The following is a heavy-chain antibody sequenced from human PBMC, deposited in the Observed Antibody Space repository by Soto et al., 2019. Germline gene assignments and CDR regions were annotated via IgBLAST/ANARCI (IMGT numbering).Heavy chain of an antibody. D-gene: IGHD6-13*01. J-gene: IGHJ6*02. V-gene: IGHV4-31*03. CDR3: ARDPKDSAVAAGVGDYGMDV. CDR1: GGSISSGGYY. CDR2: IYYSGST. Sequence: QVQLQESGPGLVKPSQTLSLTCTVSGGSISSGGYYWSWIRQHPGKGLEWIGYIYYSGSTYSNPSLQSRVTISVDTSKNQFSLKLSSVTAADTAVYYCARDPKDSAVAAGVGDYGMDVWGQGTTVTVSS.